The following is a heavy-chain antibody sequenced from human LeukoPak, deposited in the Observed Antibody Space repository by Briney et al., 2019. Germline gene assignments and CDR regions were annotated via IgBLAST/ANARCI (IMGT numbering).Heavy chain of an antibody. Sequence: GGSLRLSCAASGFSFSSYSINWVRQAPGKGLEWLSYISSSGRAIYYADSVKGRFTISRDNVKNSVFLQMNSLRAEDTAVYYCARCQGEVTLWGRYFYNMDVWGKGTSVTVSS. CDR1: GFSFSSYS. D-gene: IGHD4-11*01. CDR3: ARCQGEVTLWGRYFYNMDV. CDR2: ISSSGRAI. J-gene: IGHJ6*03. V-gene: IGHV3-48*01.